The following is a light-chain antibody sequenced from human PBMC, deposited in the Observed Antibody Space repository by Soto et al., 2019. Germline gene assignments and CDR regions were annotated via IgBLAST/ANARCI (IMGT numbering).Light chain of an antibody. J-gene: IGKJ4*01. CDR2: DTS. CDR3: QQRAMWPLT. Sequence: DIVLAQSPATLSLSPGERAALSCRASQGVGTYLAWYQHKPGQAPRLLIYDTSNRATGIPGRFSGTGSGTDFTLTITSLEPRDSAVYYCQQRAMWPLTFGGGTKVEIK. CDR1: QGVGTY. V-gene: IGKV3-11*01.